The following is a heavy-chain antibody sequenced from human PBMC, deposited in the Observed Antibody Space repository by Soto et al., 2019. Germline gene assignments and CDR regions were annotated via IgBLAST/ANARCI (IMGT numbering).Heavy chain of an antibody. CDR1: GGTFTYYG. CDR3: ARDLGTTIAGPPRRETYGWLDP. Sequence: QVQLVQSGAEVKRPGSSVKLSCKASGGTFTYYGISWVRQAPGQGLEWMGGIIPIIGPATYAQKFQGRLTITADQSTSTASMELSSRGSEDTALYYCARDLGTTIAGPPRRETYGWLDPWGQGTLVTVSS. CDR2: IIPIIGPA. J-gene: IGHJ5*02. V-gene: IGHV1-69*01. D-gene: IGHD3-22*01.